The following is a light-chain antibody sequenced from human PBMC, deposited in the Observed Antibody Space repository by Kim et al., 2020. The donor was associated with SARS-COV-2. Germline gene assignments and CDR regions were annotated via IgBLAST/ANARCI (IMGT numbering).Light chain of an antibody. Sequence: ASVGDRVTITCRTSQNINSHLNWYHQKPGRAPKLLIYAASTLQGGVPSRFSGGGSETDFTLTISSLQPEDFATFFCQQTYISPFTFGPGTKVDIK. J-gene: IGKJ3*01. CDR1: QNINSH. CDR3: QQTYISPFT. CDR2: AAS. V-gene: IGKV1-39*01.